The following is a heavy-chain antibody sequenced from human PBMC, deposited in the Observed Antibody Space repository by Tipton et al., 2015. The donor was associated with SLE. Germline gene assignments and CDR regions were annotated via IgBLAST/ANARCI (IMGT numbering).Heavy chain of an antibody. J-gene: IGHJ3*02. CDR3: GREQNWDESI. Sequence: GSLRLSCTASGFTFSSYLLHWVRQAPGKGLVWVSRINTEGSGTRYADSVRGRFTISRDNAKSTLYLQMNRLRVDDTAVYYCGREQNWDESIWGQGTMVTVS. D-gene: IGHD1-1*01. CDR1: GFTFSSYL. V-gene: IGHV3-74*01. CDR2: INTEGSGT.